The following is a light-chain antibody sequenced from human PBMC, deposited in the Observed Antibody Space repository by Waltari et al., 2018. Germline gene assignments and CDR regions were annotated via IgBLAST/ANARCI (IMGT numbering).Light chain of an antibody. CDR3: VQGTHWPPWT. J-gene: IGKJ1*01. CDR1: QSLVHGDGNTY. Sequence: DVVLTQSPLSLPVIPGQPASISCRSSQSLVHGDGNTYLNWLHQKPGQPPRRLIYQVSRRDSGVPDRFSGSGAGTFFTLKINAVEAEDVGIYYCVQGTHWPPWTFGQGTKVEI. CDR2: QVS. V-gene: IGKV2-30*02.